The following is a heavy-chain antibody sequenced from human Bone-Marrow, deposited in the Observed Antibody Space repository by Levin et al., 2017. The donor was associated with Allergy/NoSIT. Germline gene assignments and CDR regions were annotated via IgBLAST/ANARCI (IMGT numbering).Heavy chain of an antibody. Sequence: SLKISCAASGFTFDDYAMHWVRQAPGKGLEWVSGISWNSGSIGYADSVKGRFTISRDNAKNSLYLQMNSLRAEDTALYYCAKDFSYDSSGYYGAFDYWGQGTLVTVSS. J-gene: IGHJ4*02. CDR2: ISWNSGSI. V-gene: IGHV3-9*01. CDR3: AKDFSYDSSGYYGAFDY. CDR1: GFTFDDYA. D-gene: IGHD3-22*01.